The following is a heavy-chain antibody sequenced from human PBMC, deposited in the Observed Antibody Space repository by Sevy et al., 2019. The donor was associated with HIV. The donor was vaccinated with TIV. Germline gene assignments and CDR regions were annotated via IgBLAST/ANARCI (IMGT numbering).Heavy chain of an antibody. CDR1: DGSISSGGYS. CDR2: IYHSGST. V-gene: IGHV4-30-2*01. CDR3: ARGQPYDY. Sequence: SETLSLTCAVSDGSISSGGYSWSWIRQPPGKGLEWIGYIYHSGSTYYNPSLKSRVTISVDRSKNQFSLKLSSVTAADTAVYYCARGQPYDYWGQGTLVTVSS. J-gene: IGHJ4*02. D-gene: IGHD5-18*01.